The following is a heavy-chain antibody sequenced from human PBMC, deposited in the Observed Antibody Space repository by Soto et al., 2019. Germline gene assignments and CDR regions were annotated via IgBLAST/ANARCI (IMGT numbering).Heavy chain of an antibody. CDR3: AKSPGELLLGY. D-gene: IGHD1-26*01. CDR1: GFTFSSYG. CDR2: ISYDGSNK. J-gene: IGHJ4*02. V-gene: IGHV3-30*18. Sequence: PVGFLRLSCAASGFTFSSYGRHWVRQAPGKGLEWVAVISYDGSNKYYADSVKGRFTISRDNSKNTLYLQMNSLRAEDTAVYYCAKSPGELLLGYWGQGTLVTVSS.